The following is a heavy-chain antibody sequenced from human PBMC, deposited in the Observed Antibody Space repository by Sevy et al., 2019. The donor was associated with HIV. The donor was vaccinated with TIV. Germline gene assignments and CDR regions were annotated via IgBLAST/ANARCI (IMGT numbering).Heavy chain of an antibody. D-gene: IGHD2-21*01. CDR1: GFSYSSYG. J-gene: IGHJ4*02. CDR2: IQYEGSNK. Sequence: GGSLRLSCAASGFSYSSYGMHWVRQAPGKGLEWVAYIQYEGSNKHYADSDKGRFTISRDNSKNTLDLQMNSLRVEDTAVSYCVKEGGGEGGDHWGQGTLVTVSS. CDR3: VKEGGGEGGDH. V-gene: IGHV3-30*02.